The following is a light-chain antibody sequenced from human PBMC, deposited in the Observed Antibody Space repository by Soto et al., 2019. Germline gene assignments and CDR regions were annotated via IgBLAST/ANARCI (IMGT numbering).Light chain of an antibody. Sequence: EILMTQSPATLSVSPGERATLSCRASQSVSNNLAWYQQKPGQAPRLLIYAVSSRPAGIPARFSGSGSGTEFTLTISSLQSEDCAIYYCQQYHTWPITFGGGTKVDIK. J-gene: IGKJ4*01. CDR2: AVS. V-gene: IGKV3-15*01. CDR1: QSVSNN. CDR3: QQYHTWPIT.